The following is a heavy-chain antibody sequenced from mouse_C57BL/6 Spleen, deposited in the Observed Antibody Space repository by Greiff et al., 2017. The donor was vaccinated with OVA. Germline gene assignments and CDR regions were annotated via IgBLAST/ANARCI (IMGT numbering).Heavy chain of an antibody. CDR3: ARRIYYGNYDAMDY. V-gene: IGHV1-82*01. Sequence: VQLQQSGPELVKPGASVKISCKASGYAFSSSWMNWVKQRPGKGLEWIGRIDPGDGDTNYNGKFKGKATLTADKSSSTAYMQLSSLTSEDSAVYFCARRIYYGNYDAMDYWGQGTSVTVSS. D-gene: IGHD2-1*01. J-gene: IGHJ4*01. CDR2: IDPGDGDT. CDR1: GYAFSSSW.